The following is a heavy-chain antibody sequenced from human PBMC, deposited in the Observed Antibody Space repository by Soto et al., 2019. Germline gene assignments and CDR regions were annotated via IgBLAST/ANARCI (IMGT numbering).Heavy chain of an antibody. CDR2: INHSGST. Sequence: QVQLQQWGAGLLKPSETLSLTCAVYGGSFSGYYWSWIRQPPGKGLEWIGEINHSGSTNYNPSLKSRGTISVDTSKNQFSLKLSSVTAADTAVYYCARAALRYGDYVYFDLWGRGTLVTVSS. D-gene: IGHD4-17*01. CDR3: ARAALRYGDYVYFDL. J-gene: IGHJ2*01. V-gene: IGHV4-34*01. CDR1: GGSFSGYY.